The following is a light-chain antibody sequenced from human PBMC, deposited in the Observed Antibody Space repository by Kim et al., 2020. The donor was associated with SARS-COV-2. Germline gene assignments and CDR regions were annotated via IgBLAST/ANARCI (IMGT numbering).Light chain of an antibody. CDR1: KVGDKY. V-gene: IGLV3-1*01. J-gene: IGLJ2*01. CDR2: QDS. CDR3: QAWDSSTGEV. Sequence: VSPGQTASITCSGDKVGDKYACWYQQKPGQSPVLVIYQDSKRPSGIPERFSGSNSGNTATLTISGTQAMDEADYYCQAWDSSTGEVFGGGTQLTVL.